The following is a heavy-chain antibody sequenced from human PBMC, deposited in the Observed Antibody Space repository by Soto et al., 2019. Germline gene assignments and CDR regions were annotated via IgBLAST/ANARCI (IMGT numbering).Heavy chain of an antibody. CDR1: GFTFSSYG. Sequence: GGSLRLSCAASGFTFSSYGMSWVRQAPGKGLEWVSSISNSGSEIFYPAFVKGRFTISRDSTKNTLYLEISSLRLEDTAEYYCVRRGYNWLCSDYWGQGTLVTVSS. J-gene: IGHJ4*02. D-gene: IGHD6-25*01. V-gene: IGHV3-23*01. CDR3: VRRGYNWLCSDY. CDR2: ISNSGSEI.